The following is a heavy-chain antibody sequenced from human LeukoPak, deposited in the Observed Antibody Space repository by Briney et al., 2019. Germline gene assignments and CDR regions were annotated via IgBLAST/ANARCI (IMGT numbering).Heavy chain of an antibody. CDR2: MYYSGST. CDR3: ARTGVATSRYYYYAMDV. Sequence: SETLSLTCTVSGGSINNDSFYWGWIRQPPGKGLEWIGNMYYSGSTYYNPSLKSRLTISVDTSKDQFSLKLSSVTAADTAVYYCARTGVATSRYYYYAMDVWGQGTTVTVSS. J-gene: IGHJ6*02. V-gene: IGHV4-39*01. CDR1: GGSINNDSFY. D-gene: IGHD5-12*01.